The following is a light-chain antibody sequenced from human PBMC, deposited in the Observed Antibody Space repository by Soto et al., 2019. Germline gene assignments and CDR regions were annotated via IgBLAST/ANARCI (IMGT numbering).Light chain of an antibody. CDR2: DAS. CDR1: QSVSSY. Sequence: EIVLTQSPATLSLSPGERATLSCRASQSVSSYLAWYQQKPGQAPRLLIYDASNRATGIPARFSGSGSGTDFTRTISSLEPEDFAVYYCQQRSNWPPWTFVQGTKVEIK. V-gene: IGKV3-11*01. CDR3: QQRSNWPPWT. J-gene: IGKJ1*01.